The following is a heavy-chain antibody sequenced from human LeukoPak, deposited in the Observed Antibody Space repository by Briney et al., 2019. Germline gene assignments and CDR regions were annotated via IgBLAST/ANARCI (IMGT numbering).Heavy chain of an antibody. CDR1: GLTFSSYS. V-gene: IGHV3-48*01. CDR3: ARDGAVHSGNSYLDY. D-gene: IGHD1-26*01. CDR2: ISSSSSAI. J-gene: IGHJ4*02. Sequence: PGGSLRLSCAASGLTFSSYSMNWVRQAPGKGLEWISYISSSSSAIFYADSVKGRFTISRDNVKNSLYLQMNSLRSEDTAMYYCARDGAVHSGNSYLDYWGQGTLVTVSS.